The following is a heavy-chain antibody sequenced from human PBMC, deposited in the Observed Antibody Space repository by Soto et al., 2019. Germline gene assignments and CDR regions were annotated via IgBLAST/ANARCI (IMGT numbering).Heavy chain of an antibody. Sequence: QVHLVQSGAEVKKPGASVKVSYKASGYTFTSYGTTWVRQAPGQGLEWRGWISTHNGNTDNAQQLQGRVIVTRDTSTSTAYMELRSLRSDDTAVYYCARGRYGDYWGQGALVTVSS. J-gene: IGHJ4*02. D-gene: IGHD1-1*01. CDR2: ISTHNGNT. V-gene: IGHV1-18*01. CDR3: ARGRYGDY. CDR1: GYTFTSYG.